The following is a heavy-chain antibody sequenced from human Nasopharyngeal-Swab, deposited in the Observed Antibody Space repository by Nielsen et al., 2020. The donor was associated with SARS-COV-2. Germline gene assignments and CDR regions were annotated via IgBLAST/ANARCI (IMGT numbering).Heavy chain of an antibody. CDR3: AKEGGGGNYLYYYYYGMDV. J-gene: IGHJ6*02. V-gene: IGHV3-74*01. D-gene: IGHD1-26*01. Sequence: WIRQPPGKGLVWVSRIKSDGSGASYADSVKGRFTISRDNAKNTLYLQMNSLRAEDTAVYYCAKEGGGGNYLYYYYYGMDVWGQGTTVTVSS. CDR2: IKSDGSGA.